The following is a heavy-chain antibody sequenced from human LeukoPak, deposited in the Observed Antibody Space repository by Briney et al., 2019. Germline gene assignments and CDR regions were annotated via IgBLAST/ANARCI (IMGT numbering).Heavy chain of an antibody. J-gene: IGHJ2*01. CDR1: GGSISSGGYY. CDR3: ARDGITGRYFDL. Sequence: PQTLSLTCTVSGGSISSGGYYWSWIRQHPGKGLEWIGYIYYSGSTYYNPSLKSRVTISVDTSKNQFSLKLSSVTAADTAVYYCARDGITGRYFDLWGRGTLVTVSS. D-gene: IGHD3-16*01. V-gene: IGHV4-31*03. CDR2: IYYSGST.